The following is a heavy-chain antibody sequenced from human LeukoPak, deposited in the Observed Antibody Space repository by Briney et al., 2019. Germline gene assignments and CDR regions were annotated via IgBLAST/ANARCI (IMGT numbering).Heavy chain of an antibody. CDR1: GYGFTNYW. J-gene: IGHJ6*02. CDR2: IYPGDSDT. CDR3: ASPTMGSYYYYGMDV. D-gene: IGHD3-10*01. V-gene: IGHV5-51*01. Sequence: GESLKISCKGSGYGFTNYWIGWVRQMPGKGLEWMGIIYPGDSDTRYSPSFQGQVTISANESISTAYLQWSSLKASDTAMYYCASPTMGSYYYYGMDVWGQGTTVTVSS.